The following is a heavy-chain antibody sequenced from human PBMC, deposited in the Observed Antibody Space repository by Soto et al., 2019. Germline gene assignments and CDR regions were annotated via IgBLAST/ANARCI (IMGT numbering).Heavy chain of an antibody. J-gene: IGHJ4*02. Sequence: QVQLVESGGGVVQPGRSLRLSCAASGFTFSNYGMHWVRQAPDRGLVWVAVIWYEGSKKFYAESVKGRFPISRDDSRKTQYLEMTSLRGDDTGVYYCVREDRVRDSSAHWGPGTLVSDSS. CDR1: GFTFSNYG. V-gene: IGHV3-33*01. CDR3: VREDRVRDSSAH. D-gene: IGHD3-22*01. CDR2: IWYEGSKK.